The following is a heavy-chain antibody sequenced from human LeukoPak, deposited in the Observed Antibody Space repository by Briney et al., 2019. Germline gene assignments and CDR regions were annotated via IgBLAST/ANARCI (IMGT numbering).Heavy chain of an antibody. V-gene: IGHV3-30*03. CDR1: GFTFSSYG. CDR2: ISYDGSNK. J-gene: IGHJ5*02. CDR3: AREVEYR. Sequence: RGSLRLSCAASGFTFSSYGMHWVRQAPGKGLEWVAVISYDGSNKYYADSVKGRFTISRDNAKNSLYLQMNSLRAEDTAVYYCAREVEYRWGQGTLVTVSS. D-gene: IGHD5-24*01.